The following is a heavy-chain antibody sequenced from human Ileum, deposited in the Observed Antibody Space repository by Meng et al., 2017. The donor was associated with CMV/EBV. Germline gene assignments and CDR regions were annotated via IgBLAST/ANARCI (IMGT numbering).Heavy chain of an antibody. Sequence: GESLKISCAVSGFSISRYYMSWVRQAPGKGLEWVSVIFYDGNTQYADSVKGRFTISRDNSKNTLYLQMNRLRAEDTAVYYCVRDNHYDFWSGYGGWGQGTLVTVSS. V-gene: IGHV3-66*02. CDR3: VRDNHYDFWSGYGG. CDR2: IFYDGNT. J-gene: IGHJ4*02. CDR1: GFSISRYY. D-gene: IGHD3-3*01.